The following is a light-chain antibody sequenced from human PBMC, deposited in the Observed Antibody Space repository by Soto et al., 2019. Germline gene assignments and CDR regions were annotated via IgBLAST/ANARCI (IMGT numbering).Light chain of an antibody. CDR3: QSYDNSLSAEV. V-gene: IGLV1-40*01. CDR1: SSNIGADYD. CDR2: GNN. J-gene: IGLJ3*02. Sequence: QSVLAQPPSASGAPGQRVTISCTGSSSNIGADYDVHWYQKLPGTAPKLLIYGNNNRPSGVPERFSGSKSGTSASLAITGLQAEDDADYFCQSYDNSLSAEVFGGGTKLTVL.